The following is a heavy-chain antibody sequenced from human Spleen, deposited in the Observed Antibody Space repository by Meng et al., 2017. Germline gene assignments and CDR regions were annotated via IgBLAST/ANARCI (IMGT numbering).Heavy chain of an antibody. V-gene: IGHV3-74*03. CDR2: INTDASIT. D-gene: IGHD3-10*01. Sequence: GGSLRLSCAASGFTFSSYNMHWVRQTPGEGLVWVSRINTDASITTYADSVKGRFTISRDDAKNTVYLQMNSLRAEDTAVYYCARDPAGMVRGAPDAFDIWGQGTMVTVSS. J-gene: IGHJ3*02. CDR1: GFTFSSYN. CDR3: ARDPAGMVRGAPDAFDI.